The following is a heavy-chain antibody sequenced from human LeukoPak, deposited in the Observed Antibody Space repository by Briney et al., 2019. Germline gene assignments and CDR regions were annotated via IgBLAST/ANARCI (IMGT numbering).Heavy chain of an antibody. CDR2: IQYDGSNQ. Sequence: YPGGSLRLSCAASGFTFSSYGMHWVRQAPGKGLEWVAYIQYDGSNQQYADSVKGRFSISRDRSKSIPYLQMNSLRPEDTAVYYCARAGDSSRWSPPDYWGQGTLVTVSS. CDR3: ARAGDSSRWSPPDY. J-gene: IGHJ4*02. CDR1: GFTFSSYG. D-gene: IGHD6-13*01. V-gene: IGHV3-30*02.